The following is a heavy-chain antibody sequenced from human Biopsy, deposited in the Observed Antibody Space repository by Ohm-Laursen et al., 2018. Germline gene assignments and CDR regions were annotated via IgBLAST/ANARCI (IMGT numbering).Heavy chain of an antibody. V-gene: IGHV1-69*13. Sequence: ASVKVSCKTSGGTFINYAISWVRQAPGQGLEWMGGIIPMFGTASYAQMFQGRVTISADESTSTSYMELSSLTTEDTAIYYCARGPHSGSHSCFDYWGRGTLVTVSS. CDR1: GGTFINYA. J-gene: IGHJ4*02. CDR2: IIPMFGTA. CDR3: ARGPHSGSHSCFDY. D-gene: IGHD1-26*01.